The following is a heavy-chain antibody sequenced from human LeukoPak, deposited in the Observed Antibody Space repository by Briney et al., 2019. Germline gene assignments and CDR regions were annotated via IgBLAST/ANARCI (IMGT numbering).Heavy chain of an antibody. Sequence: GGSLRLSCAASAFTFSSHWMHWVRQAPGKGLEWVSAISGSGGSTYYADSVKGRFTISRDNSKNTLYLQTNSLRAEDTAVYYCAKVSSATVTYNWFDPWGQGTLVTVSS. CDR3: AKVSSATVTYNWFDP. D-gene: IGHD4-17*01. CDR1: AFTFSSHW. J-gene: IGHJ5*02. CDR2: ISGSGGST. V-gene: IGHV3-23*01.